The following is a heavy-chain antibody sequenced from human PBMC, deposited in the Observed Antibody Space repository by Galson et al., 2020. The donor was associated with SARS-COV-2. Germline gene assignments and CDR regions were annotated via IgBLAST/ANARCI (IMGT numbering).Heavy chain of an antibody. D-gene: IGHD3-22*01. Sequence: GESLKISCAASGFLFGSFEMNWVRHVPGKGLEWVSYISGTGSMIDYADSVKGRFIISRDNAKNSLYLQMNSLRAEDTAVYYCARTIDSRSSTTDWFDPWGQGTLVTVSS. CDR2: ISGTGSMI. J-gene: IGHJ5*02. V-gene: IGHV3-48*03. CDR1: GFLFGSFE. CDR3: ARTIDSRSSTTDWFDP.